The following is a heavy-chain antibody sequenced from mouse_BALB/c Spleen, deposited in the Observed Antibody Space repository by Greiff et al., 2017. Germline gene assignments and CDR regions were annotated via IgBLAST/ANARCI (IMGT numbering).Heavy chain of an antibody. Sequence: VKLVESGPGLVAPSQSLSITCTVSGFSLTSYGVHWVRQPPGKGLEWLGVIWAGGSTNYNSALMSRLSISKDNSKSQVFLKMNSLQTDDTAMYYCAREGEDYGNYVGFAYWGQGTLVTVSA. CDR2: IWAGGST. D-gene: IGHD2-1*01. CDR1: GFSLTSYG. V-gene: IGHV2-9*02. J-gene: IGHJ3*01. CDR3: AREGEDYGNYVGFAY.